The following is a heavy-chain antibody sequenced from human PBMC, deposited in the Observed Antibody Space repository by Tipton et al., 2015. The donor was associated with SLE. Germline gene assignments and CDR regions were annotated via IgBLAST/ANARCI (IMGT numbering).Heavy chain of an antibody. V-gene: IGHV1-18*01. D-gene: IGHD5-18*01. J-gene: IGHJ4*02. CDR3: ARDRVDTAMGVFDF. Sequence: QLVQSGVEVKKPGASVRVSCKASGYTFTTYGISWVRQAPGQGLEWMGWISTYNGNTNYAQKLQGRVTMTSDTSTSTAYMGLRSLRSDDTAIYYSARDRVDTAMGVFDFWGQGTLVTVSS. CDR1: GYTFTTYG. CDR2: ISTYNGNT.